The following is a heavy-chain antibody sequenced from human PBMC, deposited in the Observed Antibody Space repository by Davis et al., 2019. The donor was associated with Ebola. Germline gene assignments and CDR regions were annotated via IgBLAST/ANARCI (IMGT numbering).Heavy chain of an antibody. D-gene: IGHD3-3*01. V-gene: IGHV1-18*01. Sequence: ASVKVSCKASGYSFSSYGFSWVRQAPGQGLEWMGWFSAHNGNIYYAQKFQGRVTLTRDTSSSTAFMELRSLTSDDTAVCYCARDQNPSYQYWSGYYMFSNYWGQGTLVTVSS. J-gene: IGHJ4*02. CDR3: ARDQNPSYQYWSGYYMFSNY. CDR2: FSAHNGNI. CDR1: GYSFSSYG.